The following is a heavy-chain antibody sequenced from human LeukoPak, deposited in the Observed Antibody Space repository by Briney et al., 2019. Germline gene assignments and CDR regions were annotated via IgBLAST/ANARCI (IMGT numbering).Heavy chain of an antibody. CDR1: GGTFSGYY. Sequence: PSETLSLTCAVYGGTFSGYYWSWIPQPPGKGLEWIGEINHSGSTNYNPSLKSRVTISEDTSKNQFSQKLSSVTAADTAVYYCARGEWLRSWFGYWGQGTLVTVSS. V-gene: IGHV4-34*01. D-gene: IGHD5-12*01. J-gene: IGHJ4*02. CDR3: ARGEWLRSWFGY. CDR2: INHSGST.